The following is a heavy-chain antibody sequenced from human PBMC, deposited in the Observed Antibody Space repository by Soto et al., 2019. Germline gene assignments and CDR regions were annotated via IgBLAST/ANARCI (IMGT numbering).Heavy chain of an antibody. CDR2: IYYSGST. CDR3: AREGYSSSWYRAPDGMDV. J-gene: IGHJ6*02. Sequence: PSETLSLTCTVSGGSIISYYWSWIRQPPGKGLEWIGYIYYSGSTNYNPSLKSRVTISVDTSKNQFSLKLSSVTAADTAVYYCAREGYSSSWYRAPDGMDVWGQGTTVTVSS. V-gene: IGHV4-59*01. D-gene: IGHD6-13*01. CDR1: GGSIISYY.